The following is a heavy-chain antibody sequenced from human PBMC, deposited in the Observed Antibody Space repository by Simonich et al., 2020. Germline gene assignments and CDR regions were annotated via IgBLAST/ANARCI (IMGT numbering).Heavy chain of an antibody. V-gene: IGHV1-2*02. Sequence: QVQLVQSGAEVKKPGASVKVSCKASGYTFTGYYMHWVRQAPGQGLEWRGWINPNSGGTNYAQKCQGRVTMTRDTSISTAYMELSRLRSDDTAVYYCARGALTGDYYYMDVWGKGTTVTVSS. J-gene: IGHJ6*03. CDR1: GYTFTGYY. CDR2: INPNSGGT. CDR3: ARGALTGDYYYMDV. D-gene: IGHD7-27*01.